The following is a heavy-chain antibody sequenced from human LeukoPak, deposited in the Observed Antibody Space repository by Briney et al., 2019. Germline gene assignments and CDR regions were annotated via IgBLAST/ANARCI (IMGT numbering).Heavy chain of an antibody. V-gene: IGHV3-9*01. CDR3: ARDPIGYRSTFYRDPFDI. Sequence: GRSLRLSCAASGFTFDDYGMHWVRQAPGKGLEWVSGLSSNSGSIGYAESVKGRFTVSRDNAKNTLYLQMNSLRVEDTALYYCARDPIGYRSTFYRDPFDICGLGTMVIVSS. D-gene: IGHD6-13*01. CDR2: LSSNSGSI. J-gene: IGHJ3*02. CDR1: GFTFDDYG.